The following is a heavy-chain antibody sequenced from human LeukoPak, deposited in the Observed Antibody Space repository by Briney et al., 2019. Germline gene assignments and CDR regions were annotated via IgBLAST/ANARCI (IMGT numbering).Heavy chain of an antibody. V-gene: IGHV6-1*01. D-gene: IGHD2-15*01. Sequence: SHTLSLICAISGHSVSITSAAWNSIRQSPSRVLELLGGTYYRSKWHNDYAVSVKNRISINPDTSENQFSLPLNSVTPEDTAVYYCARMVGGSPDYWGQGTLVTVSS. CDR1: GHSVSITSAA. CDR3: ARMVGGSPDY. CDR2: TYYRSKWHN. J-gene: IGHJ4*02.